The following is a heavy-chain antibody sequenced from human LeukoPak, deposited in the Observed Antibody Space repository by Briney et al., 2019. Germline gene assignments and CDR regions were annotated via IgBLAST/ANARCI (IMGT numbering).Heavy chain of an antibody. D-gene: IGHD6-13*01. CDR1: GGSFSGNY. V-gene: IGHV4-34*01. Sequence: SETLSLTCAVYGGSFSGNYWSWIRQPPGKGLEWIGEINPSGNTNYNTSLKSRVIISVDTSKNHFSLKLSSVTAADTAVYYCARGDSSSWYFKYFDYWGQGTLVTVSS. CDR3: ARGDSSSWYFKYFDY. CDR2: INPSGNT. J-gene: IGHJ4*02.